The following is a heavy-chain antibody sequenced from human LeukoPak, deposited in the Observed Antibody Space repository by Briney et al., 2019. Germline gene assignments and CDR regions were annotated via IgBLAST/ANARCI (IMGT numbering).Heavy chain of an antibody. CDR1: GFTFRNYA. V-gene: IGHV3-23*01. J-gene: IGHJ4*02. Sequence: TGGSLRLSCVGSGFTFRNYAMSWVRQAPGKGLDWVSAISGSGGSTYYADSVKGRFTISRDNSKNTLYLQMNSLRAEDTAVYYCAKHSSSWRGVFDYWGQGTLVTVSS. D-gene: IGHD6-13*01. CDR3: AKHSSSWRGVFDY. CDR2: ISGSGGST.